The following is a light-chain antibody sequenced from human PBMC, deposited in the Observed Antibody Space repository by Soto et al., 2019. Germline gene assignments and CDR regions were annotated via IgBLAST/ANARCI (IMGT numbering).Light chain of an antibody. V-gene: IGLV2-23*01. J-gene: IGLJ2*01. CDR3: CSYAGSSTLV. CDR2: EGS. CDR1: SSDVGSYKF. Sequence: QSALTQPASVSGSPGQSITISCTGTSSDVGSYKFVSWYQHHPGKAPKLMIYEGSKRPSGVSYRFSGSKSGNTASLTISGRQAEDEADYYCCSYAGSSTLVFGGGTQLTVL.